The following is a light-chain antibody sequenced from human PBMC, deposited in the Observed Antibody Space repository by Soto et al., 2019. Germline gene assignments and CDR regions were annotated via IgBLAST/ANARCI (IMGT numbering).Light chain of an antibody. Sequence: QSVLTQPASVSGSPGQSIAISCTGTSSDVGSYNSVSWYQQHPGKAPKLMIYEGSKRPSGVSDRFSGSKSGNTASLTISGLQAEDEADYYCCSYAGNPYVFATGTKVTV. J-gene: IGLJ1*01. V-gene: IGLV2-23*01. CDR1: SSDVGSYNS. CDR2: EGS. CDR3: CSYAGNPYV.